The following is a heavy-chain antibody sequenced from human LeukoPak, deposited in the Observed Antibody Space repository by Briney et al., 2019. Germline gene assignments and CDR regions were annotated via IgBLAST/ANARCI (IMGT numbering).Heavy chain of an antibody. CDR3: ARDQLGGDPDDYYYYYVDV. CDR1: GFFFGAYA. D-gene: IGHD4-17*01. J-gene: IGHJ6*03. Sequence: GRSLRLSCTTSGFFFGAYAMSWFRQAPGKGLEWVGFIRSKTYGGAIEYAASVKGRFTISRDDSKGIAYLQMNSLKTEDTAVYYCARDQLGGDPDDYYYYYVDVWGKGTTVTVSS. V-gene: IGHV3-49*03. CDR2: IRSKTYGGAI.